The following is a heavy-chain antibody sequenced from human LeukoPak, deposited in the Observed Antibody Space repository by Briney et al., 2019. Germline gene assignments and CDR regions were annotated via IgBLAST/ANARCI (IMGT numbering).Heavy chain of an antibody. CDR3: ARAPAGGSYYYFDY. J-gene: IGHJ4*02. CDR1: GGSISSYY. Sequence: SETLSLTCTVSGGSISSYYWSWIRQPPGKGLEWIGYIYYSGRTNYNPSLKSRVTISVDTSKNQFSLKLSSVTAADTAVYYCARAPAGGSYYYFDYWGQGTLVTVSS. D-gene: IGHD1-26*01. CDR2: IYYSGRT. V-gene: IGHV4-59*01.